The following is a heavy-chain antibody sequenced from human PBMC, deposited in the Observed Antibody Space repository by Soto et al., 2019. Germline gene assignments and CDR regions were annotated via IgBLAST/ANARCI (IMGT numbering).Heavy chain of an antibody. J-gene: IGHJ4*01. D-gene: IGHD3-10*01. CDR2: ISSTAGTI. CDR3: PNWAISGSEF. V-gene: IGHV3-23*01. Sequence: PCWCMGLCCAACRFSFYFSPMGLSRQARGKGLEWVAGISSTAGTIYYADPVKGRLTMSRDDSKNTLYLQMDSLRAEYTAVYYCPNWAISGSEFWGRRTLDTVS. CDR1: RFSFYFSP.